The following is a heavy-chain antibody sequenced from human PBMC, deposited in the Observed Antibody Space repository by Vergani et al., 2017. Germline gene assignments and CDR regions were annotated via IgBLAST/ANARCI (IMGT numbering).Heavy chain of an antibody. J-gene: IGHJ4*02. V-gene: IGHV1-69*12. CDR1: GDRFSGYA. D-gene: IGHD4-17*01. CDR2: IIPIFGTT. Sequence: QVHLVQAGAEVKKPWSSVKVSGQASGDRFSGYACNGVRQSPGQGLEWMGGIIPIFGTTNYAQKFQGRVTITADESKSTAYMELGRLRSEDTAVYFCASAEILGFGDYAHINYWWQGAMITVSS. CDR3: ASAEILGFGDYAHINY.